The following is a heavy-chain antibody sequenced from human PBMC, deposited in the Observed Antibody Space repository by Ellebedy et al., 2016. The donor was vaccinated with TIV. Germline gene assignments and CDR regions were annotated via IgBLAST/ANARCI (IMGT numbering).Heavy chain of an antibody. CDR3: ASCDYGAFNYYFDY. CDR2: IWYDGSNK. D-gene: IGHD4-17*01. CDR1: GFTFSSYG. J-gene: IGHJ4*02. Sequence: GGSLRLXXAASGFTFSSYGMHWVRQAPGKGLEWVAVIWYDGSNKYYADSVKGRFTISRDNSKNTLYLQMNSLRAEDTAVYYCASCDYGAFNYYFDYWGQGTLVTVSS. V-gene: IGHV3-33*01.